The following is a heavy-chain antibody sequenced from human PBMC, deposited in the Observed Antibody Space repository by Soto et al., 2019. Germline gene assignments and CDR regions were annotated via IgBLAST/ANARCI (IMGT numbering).Heavy chain of an antibody. CDR1: GDSVSSNSAA. Sequence: TLSLTCVISGDSVSSNSAAWNWIRQSPSRGLEWLGRTYYRSKWYNDYAVSVKSRITINPDTSKNQFSLQLNSVTPEDTAVYYCARALITPGIAAAGSFDPWGQGTLVTVSS. D-gene: IGHD6-13*01. CDR2: TYYRSKWYN. CDR3: ARALITPGIAAAGSFDP. V-gene: IGHV6-1*01. J-gene: IGHJ5*02.